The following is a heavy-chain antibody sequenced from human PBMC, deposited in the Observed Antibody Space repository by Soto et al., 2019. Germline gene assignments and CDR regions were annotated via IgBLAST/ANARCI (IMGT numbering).Heavy chain of an antibody. CDR1: GGSISSSSYY. CDR2: IYYSGST. CDR3: ARGVRQQLAHDAFDI. V-gene: IGHV4-39*01. J-gene: IGHJ3*02. D-gene: IGHD6-13*01. Sequence: QLQLQESGPGLVKPSETLSLTCTVSGGSISSSSYYWGWIRQPPGKGLEWIGSIYYSGSTYYNPSLKSRVTISVDTSKNQFSLKLSSVTAADTAVYYCARGVRQQLAHDAFDIWGQGTMVTVSS.